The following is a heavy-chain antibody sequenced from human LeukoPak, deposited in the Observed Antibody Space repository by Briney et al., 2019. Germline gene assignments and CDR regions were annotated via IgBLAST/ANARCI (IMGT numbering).Heavy chain of an antibody. D-gene: IGHD5-24*01. CDR3: ARLDVDRYYYYGMGV. CDR2: ISYDGSNK. V-gene: IGHV3-30*03. J-gene: IGHJ6*02. CDR1: GFTFSSYG. Sequence: GALRLSCAASGFTFSSYGMHWVRQAPGKGLEWVAVISYDGSNKYYADSVKGRFTISRDNSKNTLYLQMNSLRAEDTAVYYCARLDVDRYYYYGMGVWGQGTTVTVSS.